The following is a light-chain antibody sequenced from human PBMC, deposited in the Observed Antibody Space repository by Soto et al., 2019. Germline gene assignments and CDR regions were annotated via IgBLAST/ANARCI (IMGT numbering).Light chain of an antibody. CDR1: QSISSW. Sequence: DIQMTQSPSTLSASVGDRVTITCRASQSISSWLAWYQQQPGKAPKLLIYTASILESGVPSRFSGSGSGTEFTLTISSLQPDDFATYFCQQYNSYSLTFGGGTKVEIK. CDR3: QQYNSYSLT. CDR2: TAS. J-gene: IGKJ4*01. V-gene: IGKV1-5*03.